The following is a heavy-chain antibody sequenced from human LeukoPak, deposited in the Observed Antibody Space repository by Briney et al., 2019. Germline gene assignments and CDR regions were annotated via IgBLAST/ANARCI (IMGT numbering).Heavy chain of an antibody. CDR2: INPSGGST. CDR1: GYTFTSYY. V-gene: IGHV1-46*01. D-gene: IGHD6-19*01. Sequence: ASVKVSCKASGYTFTSYYMHWVRQAPGQGLEWMGIINPSGGSTSYAQKFQGSVTMTRDMSTSTVYMELSSLRSEDTAVYYCARGGWDWYFVLWGRGTLVTVSS. CDR3: ARGGWDWYFVL. J-gene: IGHJ2*01.